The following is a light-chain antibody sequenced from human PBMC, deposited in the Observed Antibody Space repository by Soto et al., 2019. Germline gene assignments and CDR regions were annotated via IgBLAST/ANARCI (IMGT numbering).Light chain of an antibody. Sequence: EIVLTQSPATLSLSQGERATLSCRASQSVSSSYLAWYQQKPGQAPRLLIYGASSRATGIPDRFSGSGSGTDFTLTISRLEPEDFAVYYCQQYDSLRTSGQGANVDIK. CDR1: QSVSSSY. CDR2: GAS. J-gene: IGKJ1*01. CDR3: QQYDSLRT. V-gene: IGKV3-20*01.